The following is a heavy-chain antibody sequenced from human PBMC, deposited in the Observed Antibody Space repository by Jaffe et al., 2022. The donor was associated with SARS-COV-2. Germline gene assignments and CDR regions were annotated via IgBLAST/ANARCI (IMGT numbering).Heavy chain of an antibody. CDR2: IKSKTDGGTT. CDR3: TTDFLRLSGYDSSDYYYYMDV. D-gene: IGHD5-12*01. Sequence: EVQLVESGGGLVKPGGSLRLSCAASGFTFSNAWMSWVRQAPGKGLEWVGRIKSKTDGGTTDYAAPVKGRFTISRDDSKNTLYLQMNSLKTEDTAVYYCTTDFLRLSGYDSSDYYYYMDVWGKGTTVTVSS. J-gene: IGHJ6*03. V-gene: IGHV3-15*01. CDR1: GFTFSNAW.